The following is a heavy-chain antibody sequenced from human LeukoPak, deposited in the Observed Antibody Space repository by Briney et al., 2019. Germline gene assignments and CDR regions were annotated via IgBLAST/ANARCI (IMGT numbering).Heavy chain of an antibody. CDR1: GYTFTGYY. CDR3: ARGRYCSGGSCYRHWFDP. Sequence: AAVKVSCKAAGYTFTGYYMHWVRQAPGQGLQGMGWINPNSGGTNYAQKFQGRVTMTRDTSISTAYMELSRLRSDATAVYYCARGRYCSGGSCYRHWFDPWGQGTLVTVSS. V-gene: IGHV1-2*02. J-gene: IGHJ5*02. D-gene: IGHD2-15*01. CDR2: INPNSGGT.